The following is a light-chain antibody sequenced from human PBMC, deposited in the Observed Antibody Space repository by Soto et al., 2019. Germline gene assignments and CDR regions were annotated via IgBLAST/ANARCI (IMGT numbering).Light chain of an antibody. V-gene: IGLV2-14*01. CDR3: SSFTSSLTWV. CDR2: EVN. Sequence: QSALTQPASVSGSPGQSITISCTGTATDVGYYNYVSWYQQHPNKAPKLMIYEVNNRPSGISNRFFGSESGNTASLTISGLQAEDEADYYCSSFTSSLTWVFGGGTKLTVL. CDR1: ATDVGYYNY. J-gene: IGLJ3*02.